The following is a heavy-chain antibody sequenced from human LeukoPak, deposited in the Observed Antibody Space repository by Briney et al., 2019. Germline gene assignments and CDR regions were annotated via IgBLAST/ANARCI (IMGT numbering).Heavy chain of an antibody. CDR2: ISYDGSNK. D-gene: IGHD6-19*01. Sequence: GGSLRLSCAASGFTFSSYAMYWVRQAPGKGLEWVAVISYDGSNKYYADSVKGRFTISRDNSKNTLYLQMNSLRAEDTAVYYCARDWGSGWYYYYGMDVWGKGTTVTVSS. J-gene: IGHJ6*04. CDR1: GFTFSSYA. CDR3: ARDWGSGWYYYYGMDV. V-gene: IGHV3-30*04.